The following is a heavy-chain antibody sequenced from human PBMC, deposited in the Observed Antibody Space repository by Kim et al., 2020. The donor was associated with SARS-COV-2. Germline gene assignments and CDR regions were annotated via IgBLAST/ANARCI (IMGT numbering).Heavy chain of an antibody. Sequence: PVNGRLPNTGDNAKNTLYLQMNSLRAEDTAVYYCAKAYSGYYYGMDVWGQGTTVTVSS. D-gene: IGHD1-26*01. J-gene: IGHJ6*02. V-gene: IGHV3-23*01. CDR3: AKAYSGYYYGMDV.